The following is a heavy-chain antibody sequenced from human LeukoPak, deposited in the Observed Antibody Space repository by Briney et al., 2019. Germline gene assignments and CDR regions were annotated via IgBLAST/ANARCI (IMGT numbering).Heavy chain of an antibody. CDR1: GGSISSYY. Sequence: PSETLSLTCTVSGGSISSYYWSWIRQPPGKKLECIGYIYYSGTTNYNPSLKSRVTISVDTSKNQFSLKLSSVTAADTAVYYCARNWDYDNRLDAFAIRGQGTMVTVSS. D-gene: IGHD3-22*01. V-gene: IGHV4-59*08. J-gene: IGHJ3*02. CDR2: IYYSGTT. CDR3: ARNWDYDNRLDAFAI.